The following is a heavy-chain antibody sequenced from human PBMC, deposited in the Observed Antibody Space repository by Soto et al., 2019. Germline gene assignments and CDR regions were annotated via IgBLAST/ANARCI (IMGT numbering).Heavy chain of an antibody. V-gene: IGHV4-59*01. CDR1: GGSISSYY. J-gene: IGHJ4*02. CDR2: IYYSGST. Sequence: PSETLSLTCTVSGGSISSYYWRWIRQPPGKGLEWIGYIYYSGSTNYNPSLKSRVTISVDTSKNQFSLKLSSVTAADTPVYYCARGLSSYGPDHWCQGTLVTAS. CDR3: ARGLSSYGPDH. D-gene: IGHD5-18*01.